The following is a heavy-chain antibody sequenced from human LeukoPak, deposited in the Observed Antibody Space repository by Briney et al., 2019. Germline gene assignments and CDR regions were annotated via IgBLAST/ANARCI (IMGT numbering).Heavy chain of an antibody. CDR2: IKSKTNGGTT. CDR1: GFTFTNAW. V-gene: IGHV3-15*01. D-gene: IGHD3-10*01. Sequence: GASLRLSCAASGFTFTNAWMSWVRQAPGKGLEWVGRIKSKTNGGTTDYAAPVRGRFTIQRDDSKNTLYLQMNSLQTEDTAVYYCTTDNLYSSGWEAYFQHWGQGTLVTASS. J-gene: IGHJ1*01. CDR3: TTDNLYSSGWEAYFQH.